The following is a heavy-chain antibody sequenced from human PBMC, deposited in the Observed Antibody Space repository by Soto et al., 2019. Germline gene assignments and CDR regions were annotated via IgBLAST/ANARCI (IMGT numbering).Heavy chain of an antibody. CDR2: ISYDGSNK. CDR3: AREKPAAAGPPYSHYDRDV. Sequence: QVQLVESGGGVVQPGRSLRLSCAASGFTFSSYAMHWVRQAPGKGLEWVAVISYDGSNKYYADSVKGRFTISRDNSKNTLYLKMNGLRAEDTAVYYCAREKPAAAGPPYSHYDRDVWGQGPTVTVSS. J-gene: IGHJ6*02. D-gene: IGHD6-13*01. V-gene: IGHV3-30-3*01. CDR1: GFTFSSYA.